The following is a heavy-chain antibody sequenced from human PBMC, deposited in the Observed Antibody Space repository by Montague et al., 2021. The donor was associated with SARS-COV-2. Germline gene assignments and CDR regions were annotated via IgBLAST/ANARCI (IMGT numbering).Heavy chain of an antibody. D-gene: IGHD3-10*01. J-gene: IGHJ6*02. V-gene: IGHV4-39*07. CDR2: MNYSGST. Sequence: SETLSLTCTVSGGSISSSNYYWGWIRQPPGKGLEWIGNMNYSGSTYYNPSLKSRVTISIDTSKNQFSLKLSSVTAADTAVYYCARDDIVLQGVTKGIDVWGQGTTVTVSS. CDR1: GGSISSSNYY. CDR3: ARDDIVLQGVTKGIDV.